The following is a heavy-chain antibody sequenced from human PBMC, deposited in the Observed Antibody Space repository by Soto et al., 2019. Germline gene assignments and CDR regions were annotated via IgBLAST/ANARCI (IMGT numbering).Heavy chain of an antibody. J-gene: IGHJ4*01. V-gene: IGHV3-23*01. Sequence: GSLRLSCEASGFSISNYAMSWIRQAPGKGPEWVSLISSSGRNTHYADSVRGRFTISRDLSKNTLYLQMTNIRAGDTAVYYCAKELGAVPGTGDGFDSWGRGTLVTVSS. CDR2: ISSSGRNT. CDR1: GFSISNYA. CDR3: AKELGAVPGTGDGFDS. D-gene: IGHD6-19*01.